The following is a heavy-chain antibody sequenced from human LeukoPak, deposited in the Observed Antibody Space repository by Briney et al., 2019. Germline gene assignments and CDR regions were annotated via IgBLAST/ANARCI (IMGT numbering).Heavy chain of an antibody. CDR1: GFTFSSYS. J-gene: IGHJ3*02. V-gene: IGHV3-21*01. CDR2: ISSSSSYI. Sequence: GGSLRLSCAASGFTFSSYSMNWVRQAPGKGLEWVSSISSSSSYIYYADSVKGRFTISRDNAKNSLYLQMNSLRAEDTAVYYCARDRVVGATSDAFDIWGQGTTVTVSS. D-gene: IGHD1-26*01. CDR3: ARDRVVGATSDAFDI.